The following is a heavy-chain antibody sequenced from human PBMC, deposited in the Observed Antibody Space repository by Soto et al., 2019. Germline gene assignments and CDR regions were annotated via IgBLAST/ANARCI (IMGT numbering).Heavy chain of an antibody. V-gene: IGHV1-18*01. CDR1: GYTFTSYG. Sequence: ASVKVSCKASGYTFTSYGISWVRQAPGQGLEWMGWISAYNGNTNYAQKLQGRVTMTTDTSTSTAYMELRSLRSDDTAVYYCARATYSSSWYKFYYYYGMAVWGQGTTVTVSS. CDR3: ARATYSSSWYKFYYYYGMAV. J-gene: IGHJ6*02. CDR2: ISAYNGNT. D-gene: IGHD6-13*01.